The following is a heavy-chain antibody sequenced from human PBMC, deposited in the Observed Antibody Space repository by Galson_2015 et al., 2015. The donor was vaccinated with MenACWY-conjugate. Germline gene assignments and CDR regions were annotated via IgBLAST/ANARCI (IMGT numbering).Heavy chain of an antibody. D-gene: IGHD1-26*01. CDR2: INPSGGGT. Sequence: SLRLSCAASGFTFSNHVMTWVRQAPGKGLEWVSSINPSGGGTFYTDTVEGRFTISRDNSKNTLYLQMSSLRDADTAVYYCAKDKGRMGVGATPEKFGGQGTLVTVSS. V-gene: IGHV3-23*01. CDR3: AKDKGRMGVGATPEKF. J-gene: IGHJ4*02. CDR1: GFTFSNHV.